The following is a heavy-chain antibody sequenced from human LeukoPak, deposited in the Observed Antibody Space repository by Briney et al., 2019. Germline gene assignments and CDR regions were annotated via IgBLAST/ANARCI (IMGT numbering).Heavy chain of an antibody. J-gene: IGHJ4*02. D-gene: IGHD3-10*01. CDR1: GGTFSSYA. Sequence: ASVKVSCKASGGTFSSYAISWVRQAPGQGLEWMGRVNPNSGATNYAQKFQGRVSMTRDTSIRTAYMELSRLSPDDTAIYYCAREEISGWFYFDYWGQGTLVTVSS. V-gene: IGHV1-2*02. CDR3: AREEISGWFYFDY. CDR2: VNPNSGAT.